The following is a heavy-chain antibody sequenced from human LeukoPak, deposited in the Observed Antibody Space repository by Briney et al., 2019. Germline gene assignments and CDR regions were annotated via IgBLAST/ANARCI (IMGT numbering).Heavy chain of an antibody. Sequence: GSLRLSCAASGFTFSSYAMSWVRQAPGKGLEWGSAISGSGGSTYYADSVKGRFTISRDNSKNTLYLQMNSLRAEDTAVYYCAKHPYDILTGYYISYYFDYWGQGTLVTVSS. D-gene: IGHD3-9*01. J-gene: IGHJ4*02. CDR1: GFTFSSYA. CDR3: AKHPYDILTGYYISYYFDY. V-gene: IGHV3-23*01. CDR2: ISGSGGST.